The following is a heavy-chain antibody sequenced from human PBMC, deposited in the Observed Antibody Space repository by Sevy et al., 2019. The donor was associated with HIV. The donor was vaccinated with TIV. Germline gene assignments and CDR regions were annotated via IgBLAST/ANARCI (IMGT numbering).Heavy chain of an antibody. CDR1: GFIFSSYG. Sequence: GGSLRLSCAASGFIFSSYGMHWVRQAPGKGLEWVTIISYDGSSIYYADSVKGRFTISRDNSENILYLQMNSLRTEDTAVYYCVKGGVTWELLDYWGQGTLVTVSS. J-gene: IGHJ4*02. CDR2: ISYDGSSI. V-gene: IGHV3-30*18. CDR3: VKGGVTWELLDY. D-gene: IGHD1-26*01.